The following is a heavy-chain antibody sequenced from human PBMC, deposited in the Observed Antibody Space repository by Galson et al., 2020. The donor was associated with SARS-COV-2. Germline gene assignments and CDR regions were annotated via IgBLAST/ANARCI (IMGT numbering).Heavy chain of an antibody. D-gene: IGHD3-3*01. CDR3: ATGSVFTKGNWFDP. CDR1: GYTLTELS. V-gene: IGHV1-24*01. CDR2: FDPEDGET. Sequence: ASVTVSCKVSGYTLTELSMHWVRQAPGKGLEWMGGFDPEDGETIYAQKFQGRVTMTEDTSTDTAYMELSSLRSEDTAVYYCATGSVFTKGNWFDPWGQGTLVTVSS. J-gene: IGHJ5*02.